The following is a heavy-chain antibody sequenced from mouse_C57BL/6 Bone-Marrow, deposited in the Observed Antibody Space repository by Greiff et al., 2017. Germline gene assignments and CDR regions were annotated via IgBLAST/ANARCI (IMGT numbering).Heavy chain of an antibody. D-gene: IGHD3-2*02. Sequence: QVQLQQSGAELAKPGASVKLSCKASGYTFTSYWMHWVQQRPGQGLEWIGYINPSIGYTKYNQKFKDKATLTADKSSSAASMQLSSLTYEDAAVYDSASDSSGYIVAYWGQGTLVTVSA. CDR2: INPSIGYT. J-gene: IGHJ3*01. CDR1: GYTFTSYW. V-gene: IGHV1-7*01. CDR3: ASDSSGYIVAY.